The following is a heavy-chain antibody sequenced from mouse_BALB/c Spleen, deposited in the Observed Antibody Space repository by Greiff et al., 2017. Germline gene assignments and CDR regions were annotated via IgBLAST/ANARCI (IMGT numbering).Heavy chain of an antibody. Sequence: VQLQQSGPELVKPGASVKMSCKASGYTFTSYVMHWVKQKPGQGLEWIGYINPYNDGTKYNEKFKGKATLTSDKSSSTAYMELSSLTSEDSAVYYCARGNYGNYARWYFDVWGAGTTVTVSS. D-gene: IGHD2-1*01. CDR1: GYTFTSYV. J-gene: IGHJ1*01. CDR3: ARGNYGNYARWYFDV. V-gene: IGHV1-14*01. CDR2: INPYNDGT.